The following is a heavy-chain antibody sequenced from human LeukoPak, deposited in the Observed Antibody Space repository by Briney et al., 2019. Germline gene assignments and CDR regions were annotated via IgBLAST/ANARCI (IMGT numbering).Heavy chain of an antibody. CDR3: ARHGGGYYYYGMDV. D-gene: IGHD4-23*01. CDR2: IYSGGST. CDR1: GFTVSSNY. J-gene: IGHJ6*02. Sequence: PGGSLRLSCAASGFTVSSNYMSWVRQAPGKGLEWVSVIYSGGSTYYADSVKGRFTISRDNSKNTLYLQMNSLRAEDTAVYYCARHGGGYYYYGMDVWGQGTTVTVSS. V-gene: IGHV3-53*01.